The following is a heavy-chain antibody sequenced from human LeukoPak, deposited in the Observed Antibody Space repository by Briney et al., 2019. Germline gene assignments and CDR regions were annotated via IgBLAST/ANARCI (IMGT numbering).Heavy chain of an antibody. CDR2: ISSSGSTI. CDR1: GFTFSSYE. CDR3: ARDDTHYGSSGSFYDAFDI. V-gene: IGHV3-48*03. Sequence: PGGSLRLSCAASGFTFSSYEMNWVRQAPGKGLEWVSYISSSGSTIYYADSVKGRFTISRHNAKNSLYLQMNSLRAADTAVYYCARDDTHYGSSGSFYDAFDIWGQGTMVTVSS. J-gene: IGHJ3*02. D-gene: IGHD3-22*01.